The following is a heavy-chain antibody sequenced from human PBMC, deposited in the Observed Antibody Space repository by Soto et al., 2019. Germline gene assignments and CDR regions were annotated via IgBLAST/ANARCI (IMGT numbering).Heavy chain of an antibody. Sequence: TLSLTCTVSSGSMSGYYWNWIRQPPGKGLEWIGYIYYSGSTNYNPSLKSRVTISVDTSKNQFSLKLSSVTAADTAVYYCARAGDYDFWSGYSNDAFDIWGQGTMVTVSS. CDR3: ARAGDYDFWSGYSNDAFDI. V-gene: IGHV4-59*01. J-gene: IGHJ3*02. CDR1: SGSMSGYY. CDR2: IYYSGST. D-gene: IGHD3-3*01.